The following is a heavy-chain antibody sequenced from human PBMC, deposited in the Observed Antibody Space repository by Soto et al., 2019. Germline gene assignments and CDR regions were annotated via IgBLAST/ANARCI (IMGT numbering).Heavy chain of an antibody. Sequence: VASVKVSCKASGYTFTTYYIHWVRQAPGQGLEWMGIINPSGGSTNYAQKFQGRVTMTSDTPTSTVYMELSSLRTEDTAVYYCARVIVPTTVTTSNWFDPWGQGTLVTVSS. D-gene: IGHD4-17*01. J-gene: IGHJ5*02. CDR3: ARVIVPTTVTTSNWFDP. CDR2: INPSGGST. V-gene: IGHV1-46*01. CDR1: GYTFTTYY.